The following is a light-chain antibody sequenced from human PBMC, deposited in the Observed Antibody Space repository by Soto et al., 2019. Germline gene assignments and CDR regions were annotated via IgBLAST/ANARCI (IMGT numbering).Light chain of an antibody. Sequence: EVVLTQSPGTLSLSPGERATLSCRASQSVGSTYLAWYQQKPGQAPRLLIYGASSRATGIPDRFTGSGSGTGFTLTLSRLEPEDFAVYYCQQYGDSPWTFGQGTTVEIK. J-gene: IGKJ1*01. CDR1: QSVGSTY. CDR2: GAS. CDR3: QQYGDSPWT. V-gene: IGKV3-20*01.